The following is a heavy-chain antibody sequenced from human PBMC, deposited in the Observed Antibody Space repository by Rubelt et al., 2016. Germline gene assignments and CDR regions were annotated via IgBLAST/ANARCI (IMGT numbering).Heavy chain of an antibody. D-gene: IGHD3-16*02. Sequence: KGRFTISRDNSKNTLYLQMNSLRAEDTAVYYCAKGELSPPFDYWGQGTLVTVSS. J-gene: IGHJ4*02. CDR3: AKGELSPPFDY. V-gene: IGHV3-23*01.